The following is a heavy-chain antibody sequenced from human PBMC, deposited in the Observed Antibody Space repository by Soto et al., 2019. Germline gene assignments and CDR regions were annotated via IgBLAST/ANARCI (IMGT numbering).Heavy chain of an antibody. V-gene: IGHV4-39*01. Sequence: PSETLSLTCTVSGGSISTRSSYWGWIRQPPGKGLEWIGSIYYIGNTYYNPSLKSRVTISVDTSKNRFSLKLSSVTAADTAVYYCASNFGESPYRYYYYYMDVWGKGTTVTVSS. CDR1: GGSISTRSSY. J-gene: IGHJ6*03. CDR3: ASNFGESPYRYYYYYMDV. D-gene: IGHD3-10*01. CDR2: IYYIGNT.